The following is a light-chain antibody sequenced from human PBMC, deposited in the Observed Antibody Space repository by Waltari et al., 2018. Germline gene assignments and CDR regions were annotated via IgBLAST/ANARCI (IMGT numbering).Light chain of an antibody. Sequence: DVVMTQSPFSLPVPLGQPASISCRSSQSLVHSDGNTYLNWFHQRPGPSPRRLIYKVSKRGSGVPDRCSGSGSGTDVTPKISRGVAEDVGVYYCMQATHWPALTFGGGTKVEIK. J-gene: IGKJ4*01. CDR3: MQATHWPALT. V-gene: IGKV2-30*02. CDR2: KVS. CDR1: QSLVHSDGNTY.